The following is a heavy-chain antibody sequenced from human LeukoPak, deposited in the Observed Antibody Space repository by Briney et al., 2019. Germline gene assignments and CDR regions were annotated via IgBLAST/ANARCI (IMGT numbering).Heavy chain of an antibody. V-gene: IGHV4-61*02. CDR1: GGSISSGSYY. D-gene: IGHD1-1*01. Sequence: SQTLSLTCTVSGGSISSGSYYWSWIRQPAGKGLEWIGRIYTSGSTNYNPSLKSRVTISVDTSKNQFSLKLSSVTAADTAVYYCARDSERYLDAFDIWGRGTMVTVSS. J-gene: IGHJ3*02. CDR3: ARDSERYLDAFDI. CDR2: IYTSGST.